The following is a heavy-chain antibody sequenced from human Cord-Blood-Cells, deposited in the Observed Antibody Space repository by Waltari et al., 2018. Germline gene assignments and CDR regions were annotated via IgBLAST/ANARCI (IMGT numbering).Heavy chain of an antibody. CDR1: GFTVSSNY. J-gene: IGHJ4*02. CDR2: IYSGGST. CDR3: ARDLPSGGYDDY. V-gene: IGHV3-53*01. D-gene: IGHD5-12*01. Sequence: EVQLVESGGGLIQPGGSLRLSCAASGFTVSSNYMSWVRQAPVKGLKWFSVIYSGGSTYYADSVKGRFTISRDNSKNTLYLQMNSLRAEDTAVYYCARDLPSGGYDDYWGQGTLVTVSS.